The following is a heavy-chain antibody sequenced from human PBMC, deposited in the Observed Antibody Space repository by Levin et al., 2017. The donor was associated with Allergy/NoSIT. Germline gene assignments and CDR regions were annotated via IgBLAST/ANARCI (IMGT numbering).Heavy chain of an antibody. CDR3: ARDEGYCSSTSCYARYGMDV. Sequence: NPGESLKISCKASGGTFSSYAISWVRQAPGQGLEWMGGIIPIFGTANYAQKFQGRVTITADESTSTAYMELSSLRSEDTAVYYCARDEGYCSSTSCYARYGMDVWGQGTTVTVSS. CDR2: IIPIFGTA. D-gene: IGHD2-2*01. V-gene: IGHV1-69*01. CDR1: GGTFSSYA. J-gene: IGHJ6*02.